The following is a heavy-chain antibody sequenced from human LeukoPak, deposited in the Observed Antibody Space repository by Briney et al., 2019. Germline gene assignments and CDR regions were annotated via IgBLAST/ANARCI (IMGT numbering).Heavy chain of an antibody. CDR1: GFTFSTYA. D-gene: IGHD6-13*01. J-gene: IGHJ4*02. CDR3: ARLGAAADGLDFDY. CDR2: ISGTGGGT. V-gene: IGHV3-23*01. Sequence: GGSLRLSCAASGFTFSTYAMSWVRQAPGKGLEWVSTISGTGGGTYYADSVKGRFTISRDNAKNSLYLQMNSLRAEDTAVYYCARLGAAADGLDFDYWGQGTLVTVSS.